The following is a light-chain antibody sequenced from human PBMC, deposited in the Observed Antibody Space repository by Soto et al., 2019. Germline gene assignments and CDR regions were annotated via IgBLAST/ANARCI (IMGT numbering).Light chain of an antibody. CDR1: QSISTY. CDR2: DAS. Sequence: EIVLSSSPAAVSLSPGERATLSCRASQSISTYLAWYQQKPGQAPTLLIYDASNRATGIPARFSGSGSWTDFTLTIRSLEPEDLAVYYCQQRSNWPPLTVGGGNKVAI. J-gene: IGKJ4*01. V-gene: IGKV3-11*01. CDR3: QQRSNWPPLT.